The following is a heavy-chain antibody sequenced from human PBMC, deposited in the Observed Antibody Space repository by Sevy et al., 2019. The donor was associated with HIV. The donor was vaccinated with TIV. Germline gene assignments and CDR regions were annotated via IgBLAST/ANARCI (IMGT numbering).Heavy chain of an antibody. CDR2: MNPNRGNT. Sequence: ASVKVSYRASGYTFTSYDINWVRQATGQGLEWMGWMNPNRGNTGYAQKFQGRVTMTRNTSISTAYMELSSLRSEDTAVYYCARFLSTSYYYYYAMDVWVQGTTVTVSS. V-gene: IGHV1-8*01. J-gene: IGHJ6*02. CDR1: GYTFTSYD. D-gene: IGHD2-2*01. CDR3: ARFLSTSYYYYYAMDV.